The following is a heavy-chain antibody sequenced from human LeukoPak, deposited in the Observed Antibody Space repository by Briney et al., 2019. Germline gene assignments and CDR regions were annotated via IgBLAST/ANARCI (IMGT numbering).Heavy chain of an antibody. D-gene: IGHD1-26*01. V-gene: IGHV3-9*01. CDR2: IPWNSVNR. J-gene: IGHJ5*01. CDR1: GFTFDDYA. Sequence: PGRSLRLSCAASGFTFDDYAMHWLRQAPGKGLEWVSGIPWNSVNRDYADSVKGRFTISRDNAKNSLYLEMASLRAEDTALYYCARRARYTGSLDFWGQGTLVSVSS. CDR3: ARRARYTGSLDF.